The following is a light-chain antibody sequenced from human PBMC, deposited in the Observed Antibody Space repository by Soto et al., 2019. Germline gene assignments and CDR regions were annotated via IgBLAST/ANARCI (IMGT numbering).Light chain of an antibody. V-gene: IGKV3-11*01. J-gene: IGKJ3*01. CDR1: QSVSSY. CDR3: QQRGNWPPT. CDR2: DTS. Sequence: EIVLTQSPATLSLSPGERATPSCRASQSVSSYLAWYQQKPGQAPRLLIYDTSNRATGIPARFSGSGSRTDFTLTISSLDPEDFAAYYCQQRGNWPPTFGPGTKVDIK.